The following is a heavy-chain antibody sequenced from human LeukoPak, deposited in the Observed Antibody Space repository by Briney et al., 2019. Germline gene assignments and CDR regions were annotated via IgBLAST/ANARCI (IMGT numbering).Heavy chain of an antibody. CDR2: IYPGDSDN. CDR1: GYSFTSYW. Sequence: GESLKISCKGSGYSFTSYWIGWVRQMPGKGLEGMGIIYPGDSDNRYSPSFQRQVTISADKSISTAYLQWSSMKASDTAMYYCARLYYGDYDGAFDIWGQGTMVTVSS. D-gene: IGHD4-17*01. J-gene: IGHJ3*02. CDR3: ARLYYGDYDGAFDI. V-gene: IGHV5-51*03.